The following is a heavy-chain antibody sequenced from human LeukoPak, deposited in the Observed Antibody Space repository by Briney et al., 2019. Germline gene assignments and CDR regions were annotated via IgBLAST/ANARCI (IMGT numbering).Heavy chain of an antibody. Sequence: GGSLRLSCAASGFTFDDYAMHWVRQAPGKGLEWVSGISWNSGSIGYADSVKGRFAISRDNAKNSLYLQMNSLRAEDTALYYCAKDFDGSGWYGSFDYWGQGTLVTVSS. V-gene: IGHV3-9*01. CDR3: AKDFDGSGWYGSFDY. CDR2: ISWNSGSI. J-gene: IGHJ4*02. CDR1: GFTFDDYA. D-gene: IGHD6-19*01.